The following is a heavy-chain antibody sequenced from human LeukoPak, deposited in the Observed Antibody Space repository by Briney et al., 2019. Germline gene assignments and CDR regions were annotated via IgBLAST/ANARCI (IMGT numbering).Heavy chain of an antibody. CDR1: GLTFSTYA. CDR2: FGSTGTI. D-gene: IGHD2-8*01. V-gene: IGHV3-48*03. Sequence: GGSLRLSCVASGLTFSTYAMNWIRQAPGKGLEWVAYFGSTGTIHYADSMRGRFTISRDNAEMSLFLHMNSLRVDDTAVYYCARSNGLRYFDRWGQGTLVTVSS. J-gene: IGHJ4*02. CDR3: ARSNGLRYFDR.